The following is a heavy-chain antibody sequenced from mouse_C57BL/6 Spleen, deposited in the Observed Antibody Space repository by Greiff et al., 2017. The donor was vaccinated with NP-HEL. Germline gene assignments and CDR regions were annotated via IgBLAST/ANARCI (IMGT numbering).Heavy chain of an antibody. CDR2: IYPGSGST. Sequence: VQLQQPGAELVKPGASVKMSCKASGYTFTSYWITWVKQRPGQGLEWIGDIYPGSGSTNYNEKFKSKATLTVDTSSSTAYMQLSSLTSEDSAVYYCARGSYDYDKDYFDYWGQGTTLTVSS. J-gene: IGHJ2*01. CDR3: ARGSYDYDKDYFDY. V-gene: IGHV1-55*01. D-gene: IGHD2-4*01. CDR1: GYTFTSYW.